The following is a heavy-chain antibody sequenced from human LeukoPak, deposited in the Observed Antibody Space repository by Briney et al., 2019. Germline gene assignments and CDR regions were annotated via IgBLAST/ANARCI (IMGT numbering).Heavy chain of an antibody. CDR3: ARDPRYCSGGSCYFYGMDV. D-gene: IGHD2-15*01. V-gene: IGHV1-2*06. CDR1: GYTFTGYY. CDR2: INPNSGGT. J-gene: IGHJ6*02. Sequence: ASVTVSCKASGYTFTGYYMHWVQQAPGQGLEWMGRINPNSGGTNYAQKFQGRVTMTRDTSISTAYMELSRLRSDDTAVYYCARDPRYCSGGSCYFYGMDVWGQGTTVTVSS.